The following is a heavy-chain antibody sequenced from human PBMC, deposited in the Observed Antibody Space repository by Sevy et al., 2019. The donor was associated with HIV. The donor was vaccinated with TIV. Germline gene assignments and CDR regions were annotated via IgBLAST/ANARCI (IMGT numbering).Heavy chain of an antibody. Sequence: ASVKVSCKASGYTVTVYSLHWVRQAPGQGLEWMGRINPNSGATNYAQKFQGRVTMTRDTSISTAYMELSRLRSDDTAVYYCARGVAVPAQGHFEYWGQGTLVTVSS. D-gene: IGHD2-2*01. J-gene: IGHJ4*02. CDR3: ARGVAVPAQGHFEY. CDR2: INPNSGAT. CDR1: GYTVTVYS. V-gene: IGHV1-2*06.